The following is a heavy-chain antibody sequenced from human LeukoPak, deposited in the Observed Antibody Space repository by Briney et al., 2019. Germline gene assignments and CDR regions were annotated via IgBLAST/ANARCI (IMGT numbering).Heavy chain of an antibody. CDR2: IRYDGSNK. J-gene: IGHJ4*02. CDR3: AKGHSSYFDY. D-gene: IGHD6-13*01. V-gene: IGHV3-30*02. CDR1: GFTFSSYG. Sequence: GGSLRLSCAASGFTFSSYGMHRVRQAPGKGLEWVAFIRYDGSNKYYADSVKGRFTISRDNSKNTLYLQMNSLRAEDTAVYYCAKGHSSYFDYWGQGTLVTVSS.